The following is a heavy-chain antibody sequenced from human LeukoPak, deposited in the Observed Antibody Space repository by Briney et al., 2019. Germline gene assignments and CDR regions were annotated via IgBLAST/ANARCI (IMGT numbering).Heavy chain of an antibody. CDR1: GFTFSSYS. D-gene: IGHD3-9*01. V-gene: IGHV3-21*01. CDR2: ISSSSSYI. CDR3: ARDQSAYYDILTGPSDY. J-gene: IGHJ4*02. Sequence: GGSLRLSCAASGFTFSSYSMNWVRQAPGKGLEWVSSISSSSSYIYYADSVKGRFTTSRDNAKNSLYLQMNSLRAEDTAVYYCARDQSAYYDILTGPSDYWGQGTLVTVSS.